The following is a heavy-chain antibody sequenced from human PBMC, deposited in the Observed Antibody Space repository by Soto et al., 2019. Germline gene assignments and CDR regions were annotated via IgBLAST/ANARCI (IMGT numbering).Heavy chain of an antibody. CDR2: IIPIFGTA. D-gene: IGHD1-26*01. CDR3: ARGYSGSYSGTALDY. J-gene: IGHJ4*02. CDR1: VGTFSRYS. V-gene: IGHV1-69*06. Sequence: SVQVSCQASVGTFSRYSIICVRQAHGQGLEWMGGIIPIFGTANYAQKFQGRVTITADKSTSTAYMELSSLRSEDTAVYYCARGYSGSYSGTALDYWGQGTLVNVSS.